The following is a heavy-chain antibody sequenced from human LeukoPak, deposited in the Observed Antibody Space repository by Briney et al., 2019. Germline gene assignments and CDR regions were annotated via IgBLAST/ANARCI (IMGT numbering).Heavy chain of an antibody. CDR1: GFTFDDYA. D-gene: IGHD2-2*01. V-gene: IGHV3-43*02. CDR3: AKKLLPVNAMGGHAFDI. CDR2: ISGDGGST. J-gene: IGHJ3*02. Sequence: TGGALRLSCAASGFTFDDYAMHWVRQAPRKGLEWVPLISGDGGSTYYADSVKGRFTISRDNSKNTLYLQMNSLRADDTSVFYCAKKLLPVNAMGGHAFDIWGQGTMLTVSS.